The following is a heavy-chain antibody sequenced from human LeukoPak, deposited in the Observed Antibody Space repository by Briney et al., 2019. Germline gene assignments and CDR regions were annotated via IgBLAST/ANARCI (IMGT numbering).Heavy chain of an antibody. D-gene: IGHD2-21*01. Sequence: GGSLRLSCAASGFTFSSYSMNWVRQAPGKGLEWVSSISSSSSYIYYADSVKGRFTISRDNSKNALYLQMSSLRAEDTAVYYFAKEAYYDYVQDWGQGTLVTVSS. J-gene: IGHJ1*01. CDR3: AKEAYYDYVQD. V-gene: IGHV3-21*04. CDR2: ISSSSSYI. CDR1: GFTFSSYS.